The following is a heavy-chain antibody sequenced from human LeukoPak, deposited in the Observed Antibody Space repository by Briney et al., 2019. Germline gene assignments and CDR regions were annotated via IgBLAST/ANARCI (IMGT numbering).Heavy chain of an antibody. CDR3: ARDQMATDYPLAPGF. V-gene: IGHV3-30*04. Sequence: GGSLRLSCAASGFTFSSYAMHWVRQAPGKGLEWVAVISYDGSNKYYADSVKGRFTISRDNSKNTLYLQMNSLRAEDTAVYYCARDQMATDYPLAPGFWGQGTLVTVSS. CDR2: ISYDGSNK. D-gene: IGHD5-12*01. J-gene: IGHJ4*02. CDR1: GFTFSSYA.